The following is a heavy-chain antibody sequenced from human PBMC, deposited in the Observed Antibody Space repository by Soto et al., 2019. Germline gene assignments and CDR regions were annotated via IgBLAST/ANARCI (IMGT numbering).Heavy chain of an antibody. CDR2: ISYDGSNK. J-gene: IGHJ6*02. D-gene: IGHD3-3*01. CDR3: ARGYDFWSGYYYPYGMDV. CDR1: GFTFSSYA. Sequence: GGSLRLSCAASGFTFSSYAMHWVRQAPGKGLEWVAVISYDGSNKNYADSVKGRFTIPRDNSKNTLYLQMNSLRAEDTAVYYCARGYDFWSGYYYPYGMDVWGQGTKVTVSS. V-gene: IGHV3-30-3*01.